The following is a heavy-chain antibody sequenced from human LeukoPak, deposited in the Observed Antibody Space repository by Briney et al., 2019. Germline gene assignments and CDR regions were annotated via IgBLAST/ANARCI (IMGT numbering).Heavy chain of an antibody. V-gene: IGHV3-30*02. CDR2: IRYDGSNK. Sequence: GGSLRLSCAPSGFTFSSCGIHWVRQAPGKGLEWVAFIRYDGSNKYYADSVRGRFTISRDNSKNTLYLQMNSLRAEDTAVYYCAKDPPFDPWGQGTLVTVSS. CDR3: AKDPPFDP. J-gene: IGHJ5*02. CDR1: GFTFSSCG.